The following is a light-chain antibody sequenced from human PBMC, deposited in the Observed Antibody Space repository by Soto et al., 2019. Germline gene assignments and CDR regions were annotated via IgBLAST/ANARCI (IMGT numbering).Light chain of an antibody. CDR2: DVT. J-gene: IGLJ1*01. CDR3: SSYTASNTNV. CDR1: SSVVGAYKY. V-gene: IGLV2-14*01. Sequence: QSVLTQPASVSGSPGQSITISCTGTSSVVGAYKYVSWYQQHPGKAPKLMIYDVTNRPSGVSNRFSGSKSGNTASLTISGLQAEDEADYYCSSYTASNTNVFGTGTKVTVL.